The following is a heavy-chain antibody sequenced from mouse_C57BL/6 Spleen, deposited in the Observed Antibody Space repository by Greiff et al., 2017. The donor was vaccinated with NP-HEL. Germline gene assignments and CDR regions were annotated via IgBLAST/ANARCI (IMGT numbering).Heavy chain of an antibody. J-gene: IGHJ2*01. CDR2: ISSGGSYT. CDR1: GFTFSSYG. V-gene: IGHV5-6*01. CDR3: ARHEAYYFDY. Sequence: EVPLVESGGDLVKPGGSLKLSCAASGFTFSSYGMSWVRQTPDKRLEWVATISSGGSYTYYPDSVKGRFTISRDNAKNTLYLQMSSLKSEDTAMYYCARHEAYYFDYWGQGTTLTVSS.